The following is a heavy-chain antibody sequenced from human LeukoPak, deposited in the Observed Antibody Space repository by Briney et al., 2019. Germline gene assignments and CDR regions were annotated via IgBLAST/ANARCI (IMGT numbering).Heavy chain of an antibody. CDR2: INPNSGAT. CDR1: GYTFTGDY. D-gene: IGHD2-15*01. V-gene: IGHV1-2*02. Sequence: ASVKVSCKSSGYTFTGDYMHWVRQAPGQGLEWKGWINPNSGATDYAQKFQGRVIMTRDTSISTAYMELSRLRSDDTAVYYCAKDNGEGYSSYHHWGQGTLVTVSS. CDR3: AKDNGEGYSSYHH. J-gene: IGHJ1*01.